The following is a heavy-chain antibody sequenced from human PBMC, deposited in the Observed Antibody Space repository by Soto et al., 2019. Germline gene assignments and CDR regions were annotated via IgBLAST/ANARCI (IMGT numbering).Heavy chain of an antibody. D-gene: IGHD5-12*01. Sequence: QVQLVESGGGVVQPGRSLRLSCAASGFTFSSYGMHWVRQAPGKGLEWVAVISYDGSNKYYADSVKGRFTISRDNSKNTLYLQMNSLRAADTAVYYCAKDGGYSGYDFYDVGGMDVWGQGTTVTVSS. J-gene: IGHJ6*02. V-gene: IGHV3-30*18. CDR2: ISYDGSNK. CDR3: AKDGGYSGYDFYDVGGMDV. CDR1: GFTFSSYG.